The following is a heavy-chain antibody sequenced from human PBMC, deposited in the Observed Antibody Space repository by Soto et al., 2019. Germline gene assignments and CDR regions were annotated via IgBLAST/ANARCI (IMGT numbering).Heavy chain of an antibody. Sequence: GGSLRLSCSASGFTFSDYYMSWIRQAPGKGLEWISYISSSGSTSRYADSVKGRFTISRDNAKNSLYLQMNSLRAEDTAVYYCVRDSSDIVVVPATIEGVRAPWGQGTLVTVS. CDR2: ISSSGSTS. V-gene: IGHV3-11*04. CDR1: GFTFSDYY. CDR3: VRDSSDIVVVPATIEGVRAP. J-gene: IGHJ5*02. D-gene: IGHD2-2*02.